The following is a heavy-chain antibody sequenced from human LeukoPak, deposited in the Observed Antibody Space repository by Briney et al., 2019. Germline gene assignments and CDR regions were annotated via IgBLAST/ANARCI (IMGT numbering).Heavy chain of an antibody. V-gene: IGHV4-4*09. D-gene: IGHD3-10*01. J-gene: IGHJ3*02. CDR3: AGVWFGELLSAFDI. Sequence: SETLSLTCSLFGGSISSYYWSWIRPPPGEGLEWIGYIYTSGSTQYNPSLKSRVTISVDTSKNQFSLNLRSVTAAHTAVYDCAGVWFGELLSAFDIWGQGTMVTVSS. CDR2: IYTSGST. CDR1: GGSISSYY.